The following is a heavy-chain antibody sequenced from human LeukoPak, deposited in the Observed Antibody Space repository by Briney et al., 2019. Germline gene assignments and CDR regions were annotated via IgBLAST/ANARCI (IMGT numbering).Heavy chain of an antibody. Sequence: GGSLRLSCAASGFTFYDYAMHWVRHAPGKGLEWVSGISWNSGSIGYAYSVKGRFTISRDNANNSLYLQINSLRAEDTALYYCAKAGSGSYPPDYYYGMDVWGQGTTVTVSS. CDR3: AKAGSGSYPPDYYYGMDV. CDR2: ISWNSGSI. J-gene: IGHJ6*02. V-gene: IGHV3-9*01. CDR1: GFTFYDYA. D-gene: IGHD3-10*01.